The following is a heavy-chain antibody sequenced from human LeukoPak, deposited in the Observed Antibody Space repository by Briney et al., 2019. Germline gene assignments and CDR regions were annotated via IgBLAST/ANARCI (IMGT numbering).Heavy chain of an antibody. CDR3: ARRSYNSPFRY. CDR2: IYYSGST. V-gene: IGHV4-59*12. CDR1: GGSISSYY. J-gene: IGHJ4*02. Sequence: SETLSLTCTVSGGSISSYYWSWIRQPPGKGLEWIGYIYYSGSTNYNPSLKSRVTISVDTSKNQFSLRLSSVTAADTAVYYCARRSYNSPFRYWGQGTLVTVSS. D-gene: IGHD5-24*01.